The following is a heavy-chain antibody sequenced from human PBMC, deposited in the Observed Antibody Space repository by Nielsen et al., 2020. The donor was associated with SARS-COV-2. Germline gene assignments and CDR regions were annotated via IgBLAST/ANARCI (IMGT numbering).Heavy chain of an antibody. CDR1: GGSVKTYH. D-gene: IGHD6-19*01. V-gene: IGHV4-59*02. J-gene: IGHJ4*02. CDR3: ARVAKYSSDWAYYFDF. Sequence: SETLSLTCAVSGGSVKTYHWSWIRQSPGKGLEWIGYVYYSETTNYNPSLQSRVRMSLDTSKNQFSLTLRYVTAADTAVYYCARVAKYSSDWAYYFDFWGQGTLVTVSS. CDR2: VYYSETT.